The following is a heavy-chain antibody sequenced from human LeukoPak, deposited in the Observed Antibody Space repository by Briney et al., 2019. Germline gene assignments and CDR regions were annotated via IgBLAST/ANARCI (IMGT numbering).Heavy chain of an antibody. CDR2: ISSSGSTI. V-gene: IGHV3-48*03. D-gene: IGHD1-26*01. CDR1: GFTFSSYE. Sequence: GGSLRLSCAASGFTFSSYEMNWVRQAPGKGLEWVSYISSSGSTIYYADSVKGRFTISRENAENSLYLQMSSLRAGDTALYYCVRAPPGSRAFHYSYMDVWGKGTTVTISS. CDR3: VRAPPGSRAFHYSYMDV. J-gene: IGHJ6*03.